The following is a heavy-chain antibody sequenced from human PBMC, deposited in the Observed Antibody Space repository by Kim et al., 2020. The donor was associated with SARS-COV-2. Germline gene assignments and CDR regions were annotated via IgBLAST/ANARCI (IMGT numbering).Heavy chain of an antibody. CDR3: ASGLSSGELSLEGY. J-gene: IGHJ4*02. Sequence: SVKVSCKASGGTFSSYAISWVRQAPGQGLEWMGGIIPIFGTANYAQKFQGRVTITADESTSTAYMELSSLRSEDTAVYYCASGLSSGELSLEGYWGQGTLVTVSS. D-gene: IGHD3-16*02. V-gene: IGHV1-69*13. CDR2: IIPIFGTA. CDR1: GGTFSSYA.